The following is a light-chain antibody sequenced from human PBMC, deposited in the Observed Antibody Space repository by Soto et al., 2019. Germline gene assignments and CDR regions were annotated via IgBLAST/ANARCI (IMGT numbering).Light chain of an antibody. V-gene: IGKV3-15*01. CDR2: GAS. Sequence: EIVMTQSPATLSVSPGERATLSCRASQSVSSKLAWYQQKPGQAPRLLIYGASTRATGIPDRFSGSGSGTEFTLTISSLQSEDFAVYYCQQYNNWPVAFGQGTKVEIK. J-gene: IGKJ1*01. CDR1: QSVSSK. CDR3: QQYNNWPVA.